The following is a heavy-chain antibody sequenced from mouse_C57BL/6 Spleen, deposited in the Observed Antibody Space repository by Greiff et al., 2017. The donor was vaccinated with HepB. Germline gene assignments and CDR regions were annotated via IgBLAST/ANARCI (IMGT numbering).Heavy chain of an antibody. V-gene: IGHV1-5*01. J-gene: IGHJ1*03. Sequence: VQLQQSGTVLARPGASVKMSCKTSGYTFTSYWMHWVKQRPGQGLEWIGAIYPGNSDTSYNQKFKGKAKLTAVTSASTAYMELSSLTNEDSAVYYCTRQDYSNYWYVDGWGTGTTVTVAS. D-gene: IGHD2-5*01. CDR3: TRQDYSNYWYVDG. CDR1: GYTFTSYW. CDR2: IYPGNSDT.